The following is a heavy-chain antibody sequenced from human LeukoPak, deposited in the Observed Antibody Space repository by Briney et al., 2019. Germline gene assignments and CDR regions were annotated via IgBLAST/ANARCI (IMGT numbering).Heavy chain of an antibody. Sequence: GSLRLSCAASGFTFSSYSMNWVRQAPGKGLEWVSSISSSSSYIYYADSVKGRFTISRDNAKNSLYLQMNSLRAEDTAVYYCASVVVAATAGAFDIWGQGTMVTVSS. J-gene: IGHJ3*02. CDR3: ASVVVAATAGAFDI. V-gene: IGHV3-21*01. CDR2: ISSSSSYI. D-gene: IGHD2-15*01. CDR1: GFTFSSYS.